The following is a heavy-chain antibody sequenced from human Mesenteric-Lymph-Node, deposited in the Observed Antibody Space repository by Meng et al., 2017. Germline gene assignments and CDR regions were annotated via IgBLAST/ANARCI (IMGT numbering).Heavy chain of an antibody. CDR1: GVSDSSGSYY. CDR2: VYNSGST. D-gene: IGHD4-17*01. V-gene: IGHV4-61*01. CDR3: TTLYGDSIS. Sequence: QVQSEGSGTGLGGPSETLSLTCSVSGVSDSSGSYYWSWIRQPPGKGLVWIGYVYNSGSTNYNPSLKSRVTISVDTSKNQFSLKLSSVTAADTAVYYCTTLYGDSISWGQGTLVTVFS. J-gene: IGHJ4*02.